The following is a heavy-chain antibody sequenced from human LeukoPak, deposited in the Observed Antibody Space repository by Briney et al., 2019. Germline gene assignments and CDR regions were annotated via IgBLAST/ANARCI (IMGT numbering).Heavy chain of an antibody. CDR1: GGSISSYY. D-gene: IGHD3-22*01. V-gene: IGHV4-59*08. CDR3: ARHNNYYDSSGYPTYYMDV. Sequence: SETLSLTCTVSGGSISSYYWSWIRQPPGKVLEWIGYIYYSGSTNYNPSLKSRVTISVDTSKNQFSLKLRSVTAADTVVYYCARHNNYYDSSGYPTYYMDVWGKGTTVTVSS. CDR2: IYYSGST. J-gene: IGHJ6*03.